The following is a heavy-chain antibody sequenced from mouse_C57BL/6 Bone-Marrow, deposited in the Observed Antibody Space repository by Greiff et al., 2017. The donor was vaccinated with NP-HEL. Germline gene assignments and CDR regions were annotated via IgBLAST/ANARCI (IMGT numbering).Heavy chain of an antibody. V-gene: IGHV1-64*01. CDR1: GYTFTSYW. Sequence: VQLQQPGAELVKPGASVKLSCKASGYTFTSYWMHWVKQRPGQGLEWIGMIHPNSGSTNYNEKFKSKATLTVDKSSSTAYMQLSSLTSEDSAVYYCARKKGLRRWFAYWGQGTLVTVSA. D-gene: IGHD2-4*01. CDR3: ARKKGLRRWFAY. CDR2: IHPNSGST. J-gene: IGHJ3*01.